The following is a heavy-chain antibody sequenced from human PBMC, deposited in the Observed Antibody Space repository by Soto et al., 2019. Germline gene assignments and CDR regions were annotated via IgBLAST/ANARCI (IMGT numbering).Heavy chain of an antibody. Sequence: QITLKESGPTLVKPTQTLTLTCTFSGFSLSTSGVGVGWIRQPPGKALEWLALIYWDDDKRYSPTLKSRPTITKDTPKNQVVLTMTNMDPVDTATYYCAHSPLDYYGSGSYYTQGFDYWGQGTLVTVSS. D-gene: IGHD3-10*01. CDR2: IYWDDDK. J-gene: IGHJ4*02. V-gene: IGHV2-5*02. CDR1: GFSLSTSGVG. CDR3: AHSPLDYYGSGSYYTQGFDY.